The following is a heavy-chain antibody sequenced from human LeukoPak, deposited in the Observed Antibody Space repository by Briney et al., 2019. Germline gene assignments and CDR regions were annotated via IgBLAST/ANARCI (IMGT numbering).Heavy chain of an antibody. V-gene: IGHV1-2*02. CDR2: INPNSGGT. Sequence: EASVKVSCKASGYTFTGYYMHWVRQAPGQGLEWMGWINPNSGGTNYAQKFQGRVTMTRDTSISTAYMELSRLRSDDTAVYYCARGSAGLGYCTNGVCYEPPFGYWGQGTLVTVSS. D-gene: IGHD2-8*01. J-gene: IGHJ4*02. CDR3: ARGSAGLGYCTNGVCYEPPFGY. CDR1: GYTFTGYY.